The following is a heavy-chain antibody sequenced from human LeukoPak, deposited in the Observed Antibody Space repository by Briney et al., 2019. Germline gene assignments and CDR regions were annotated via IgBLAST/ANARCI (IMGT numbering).Heavy chain of an antibody. CDR2: IYYGGRT. D-gene: IGHD3-22*01. V-gene: IGHV4-39*01. J-gene: IGHJ4*02. CDR1: GGYISSTSYF. Sequence: SETLSLTCTVSGGYISSTSYFWGWVRQPPGEGLEWIGSIYYGGRTYYNPSLKSRVTVSVDTSKNHISLTVRSVTAADTAVYYCARQIPDERGYYQYHFDYWGQGTLVTVSS. CDR3: ARQIPDERGYYQYHFDY.